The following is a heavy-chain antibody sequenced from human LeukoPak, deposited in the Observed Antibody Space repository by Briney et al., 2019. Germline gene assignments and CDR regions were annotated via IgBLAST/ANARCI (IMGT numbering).Heavy chain of an antibody. CDR1: GGTFSSYA. D-gene: IGHD4-17*01. CDR2: IIPILGIA. CDR3: ARGGFGDYDGGYYYYGMDV. Sequence: SVKVSCKASGGTFSSYAISWVRQAPGQGLEWMGRIIPILGIANYAQKFQGRVTITADKSTSTAYMELSSLRSEDTAVYYCARGGFGDYDGGYYYYGMDVWGQGTTVTVSS. J-gene: IGHJ6*02. V-gene: IGHV1-69*04.